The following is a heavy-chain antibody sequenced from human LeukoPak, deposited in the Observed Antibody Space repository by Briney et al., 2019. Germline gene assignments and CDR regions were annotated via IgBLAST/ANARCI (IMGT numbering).Heavy chain of an antibody. D-gene: IGHD1-26*01. V-gene: IGHV1-18*01. CDR1: GYTFTSYG. Sequence: GASVKVSCKASGYTFTSYGISWVRQAPGQGLEWMGWISAYNGNTNYAQKLQGRVTMTTDTSTSTAYMELRSLRSDDTAVYYCARAPGWCSGKPTEQYYFDYWGQGTLVTVSS. J-gene: IGHJ4*02. CDR2: ISAYNGNT. CDR3: ARAPGWCSGKPTEQYYFDY.